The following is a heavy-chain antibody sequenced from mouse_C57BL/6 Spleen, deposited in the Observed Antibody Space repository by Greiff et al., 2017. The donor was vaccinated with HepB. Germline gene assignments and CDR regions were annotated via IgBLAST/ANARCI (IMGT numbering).Heavy chain of an antibody. Sequence: QVQLQQSGPELVKPGASVKISCKASGYAFSSSWMNWVKQRPGKGLEWIGRIYPGDGDTNYNGKFKGKATLTADKSYSTAYMQLSSLTSEDSAVYFCARWGSSHFDVWGTGTTVTVSS. J-gene: IGHJ1*03. D-gene: IGHD1-1*01. V-gene: IGHV1-82*01. CDR3: ARWGSSHFDV. CDR1: GYAFSSSW. CDR2: IYPGDGDT.